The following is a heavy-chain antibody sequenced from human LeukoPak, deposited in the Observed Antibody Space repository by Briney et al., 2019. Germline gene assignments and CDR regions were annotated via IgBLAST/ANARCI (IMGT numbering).Heavy chain of an antibody. D-gene: IGHD6-19*01. CDR2: ISGSGGST. Sequence: GGSLRLSCAASGFTFNSYAMSWVRQAPGKGLEWVSAISGSGGSTYYADSVKGRFTISRDNSDNTLYLQMNSLRPDDTGLYYCARDPAVRGWYNYFDPWGQGTLVTVSS. CDR3: ARDPAVRGWYNYFDP. V-gene: IGHV3-23*01. CDR1: GFTFNSYA. J-gene: IGHJ5*02.